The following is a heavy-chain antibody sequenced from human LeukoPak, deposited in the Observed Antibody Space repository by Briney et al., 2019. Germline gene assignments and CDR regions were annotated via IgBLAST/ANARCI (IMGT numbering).Heavy chain of an antibody. Sequence: PGGSLRLSCAVSGFTFSRHWMSWVRQAPGKGLEWLANIKQDGSEKYYVDSMEGRFTISRDNAKNSLYLQMNSLRAEDTAVYYCARSYYGSGTSYGMDVWGQGTTVTVSS. D-gene: IGHD3-10*01. CDR2: IKQDGSEK. V-gene: IGHV3-7*01. CDR1: GFTFSRHW. J-gene: IGHJ6*02. CDR3: ARSYYGSGTSYGMDV.